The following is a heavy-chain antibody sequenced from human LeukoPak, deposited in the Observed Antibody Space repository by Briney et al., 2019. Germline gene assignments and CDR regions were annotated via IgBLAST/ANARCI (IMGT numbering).Heavy chain of an antibody. J-gene: IGHJ4*02. CDR2: IRSSSSYT. D-gene: IGHD2-21*02. CDR3: ARADYMTANDY. V-gene: IGHV3-11*05. Sequence: GGSLRLSCAASGFTFSDYYMSWIRQAPGKGLEWVSYIRSSSSYTNYADSVKGRFTISRDNAKHALYLQMNSLRAEDTAVYYCARADYMTANDYWGQGTLVTVSS. CDR1: GFTFSDYY.